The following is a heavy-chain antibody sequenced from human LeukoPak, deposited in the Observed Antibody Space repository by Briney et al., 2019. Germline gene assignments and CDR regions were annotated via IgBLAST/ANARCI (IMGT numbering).Heavy chain of an antibody. Sequence: SETLSLTCTVSGGSISSYYWSWIRQPPGKGLEWIGYIYYSGSTNYNPSLKSRVTISVDTSKNQFSLKLSSVTAADTAVYYCAKSRGLSLYNEWGQGTLVTVSS. J-gene: IGHJ4*02. D-gene: IGHD3/OR15-3a*01. CDR3: AKSRGLSLYNE. V-gene: IGHV4-59*01. CDR2: IYYSGST. CDR1: GGSISSYY.